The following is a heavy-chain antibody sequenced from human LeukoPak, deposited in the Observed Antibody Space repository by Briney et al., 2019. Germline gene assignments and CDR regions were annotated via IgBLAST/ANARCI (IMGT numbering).Heavy chain of an antibody. CDR2: INPNSAGT. D-gene: IGHD5-18*01. CDR1: GYSFTGYH. CDR3: AREYSYAHYFDN. Sequence: ASVKVSCKASGYSFTGYHIHWVRQAPGQGLEWMGRINPNSAGTNYAQKFQGRVTMTRDTSINTAYMELSRLRSDDTAVYYCAREYSYAHYFDNWGQGTLVTVSS. J-gene: IGHJ4*02. V-gene: IGHV1-2*06.